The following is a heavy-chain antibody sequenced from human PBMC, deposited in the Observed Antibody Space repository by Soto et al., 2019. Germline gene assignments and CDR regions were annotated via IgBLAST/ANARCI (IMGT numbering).Heavy chain of an antibody. J-gene: IGHJ4*02. CDR2: IIPIFGTA. V-gene: IGHV1-69*01. Sequence: QVQLVQSGAEVKKPGSSVKVSCKASGGTFSSYAISWVRQAPGQGLEWMGGIIPIFGTANYAQKFQGRVTITADESTSTAYMELSSLRSEDTAVYYCARAGDYGGTYYFDYWGQGTLVTVSS. D-gene: IGHD4-17*01. CDR1: GGTFSSYA. CDR3: ARAGDYGGTYYFDY.